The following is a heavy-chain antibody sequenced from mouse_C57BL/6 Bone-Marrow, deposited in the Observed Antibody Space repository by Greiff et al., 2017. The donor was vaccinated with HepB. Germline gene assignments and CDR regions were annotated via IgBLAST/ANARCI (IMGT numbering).Heavy chain of an antibody. CDR2: INPGSGGT. J-gene: IGHJ3*01. D-gene: IGHD2-5*01. V-gene: IGHV1-54*01. CDR1: GYAFTNYL. CDR3: ARSYYSNYPFAY. Sequence: VKLMESGAELVRPGTSVKVSCKASGYAFTNYLIEWVKQRPGQGLEWIGVINPGSGGTNYNEKFKGKATLTADKSSSTAYMQLSSLTSEDSAVYFCARSYYSNYPFAYWGQGTLVTVSA.